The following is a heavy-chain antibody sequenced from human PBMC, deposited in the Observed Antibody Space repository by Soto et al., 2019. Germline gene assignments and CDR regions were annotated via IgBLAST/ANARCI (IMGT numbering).Heavy chain of an antibody. D-gene: IGHD3-22*01. CDR1: GFTFSSYS. CDR2: ISSSSSTI. Sequence: PGGSLRLSCAASGFTFSSYSMNWVRQAPGKGLEWVSYISSSSSTIYYADSVKGRFTISRDNAKNSLYLQMNSLRDEDTAVYYCARDRYYYDSSGYWDYWGQGTLVTVSS. V-gene: IGHV3-48*02. CDR3: ARDRYYYDSSGYWDY. J-gene: IGHJ4*02.